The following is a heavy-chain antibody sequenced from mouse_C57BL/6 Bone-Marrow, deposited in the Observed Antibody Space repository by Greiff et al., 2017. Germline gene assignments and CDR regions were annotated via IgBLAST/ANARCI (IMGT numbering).Heavy chain of an antibody. CDR3: ARTTVVATGDY. CDR1: GFTFSSYA. D-gene: IGHD1-1*01. V-gene: IGHV5-4*01. CDR2: ISDGGSYT. J-gene: IGHJ2*01. Sequence: EVQLVESAGGLVKPGGSLKLSCAASGFTFSSYAMSWVRQTPEKRLEWVATISDGGSYTYYPDNVKGRFTISRDNAKNNLYLRMSHLKSEDTAMYYCARTTVVATGDYWGQGTTLTVSS.